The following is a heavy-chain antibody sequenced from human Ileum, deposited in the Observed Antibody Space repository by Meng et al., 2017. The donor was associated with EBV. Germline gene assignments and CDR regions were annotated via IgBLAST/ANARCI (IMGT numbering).Heavy chain of an antibody. CDR3: ASARGSWFDP. CDR2: ITSSGGII. V-gene: IGHV3-11*01. Sequence: VQLVESGGGLGRPGGSLGLSCAASGFTFSDYYMSWIRQAPGKGLEWVSYITSSGGIIYYADSVKGRFTISRDNAKKSLYLQMNSLRAEDTAVYYCASARGSWFDPWGQGTLVTVSS. CDR1: GFTFSDYY. J-gene: IGHJ5*02. D-gene: IGHD1-26*01.